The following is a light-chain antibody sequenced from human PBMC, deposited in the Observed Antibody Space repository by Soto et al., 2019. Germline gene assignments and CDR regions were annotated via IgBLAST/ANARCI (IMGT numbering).Light chain of an antibody. CDR3: SSYTCSSTLV. CDR2: EVS. CDR1: SSDVGGYNY. Sequence: QSALTQPASVSGSPGQSITISCTGTSSDVGGYNYVSWYQQHPGKAPKLMIYEVSNRPPGVSNRFSGSKSGNTASLTISGLQAEDEADYYCSSYTCSSTLVFGGGTKVTVL. V-gene: IGLV2-14*01. J-gene: IGLJ2*01.